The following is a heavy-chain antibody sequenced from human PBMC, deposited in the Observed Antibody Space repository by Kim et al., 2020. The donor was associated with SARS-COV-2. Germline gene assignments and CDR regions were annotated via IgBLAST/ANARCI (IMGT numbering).Heavy chain of an antibody. D-gene: IGHD3-3*01. Sequence: ASVKVSCKASGYTFTSYGISWVRQAPGQGLEWMGWISAYNGNTNYAQKLQGRVTMTTDTSTSTAYMELRSLRSDDTAVYYCARDPLYDFWSGYYTPFDYWGQGTLVTVSS. CDR3: ARDPLYDFWSGYYTPFDY. J-gene: IGHJ4*02. V-gene: IGHV1-18*01. CDR2: ISAYNGNT. CDR1: GYTFTSYG.